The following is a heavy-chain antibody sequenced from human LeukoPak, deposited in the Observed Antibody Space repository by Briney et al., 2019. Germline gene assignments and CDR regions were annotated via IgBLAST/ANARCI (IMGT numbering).Heavy chain of an antibody. D-gene: IGHD4-17*01. V-gene: IGHV3-21*01. Sequence: GGSLRLSCAASGFTFSSYSMNWVRQAPGKGLEWVSSISSSSCYIYYADSVKGRFTISRDNAKNSLYLQMNSLRAEDTAVYYCARDRGGYGDYHFDYWGQGTLVTVSS. J-gene: IGHJ4*02. CDR3: ARDRGGYGDYHFDY. CDR2: ISSSSCYI. CDR1: GFTFSSYS.